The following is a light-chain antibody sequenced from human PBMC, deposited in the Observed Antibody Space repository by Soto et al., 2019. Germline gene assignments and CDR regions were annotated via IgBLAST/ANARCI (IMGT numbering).Light chain of an antibody. Sequence: DIVMTQSPDSLAVSLGERATINCKSSQSLLYSSVDKNYLAWYQQKPGQPPNLLIYWASTRESGVPDRFSGSGSGTDFTLTISSLQAEDGAVYYCQQYYTTPLTFGGGTKVEIK. CDR3: QQYYTTPLT. J-gene: IGKJ4*01. V-gene: IGKV4-1*01. CDR2: WAS. CDR1: QSLLYSSVDKNY.